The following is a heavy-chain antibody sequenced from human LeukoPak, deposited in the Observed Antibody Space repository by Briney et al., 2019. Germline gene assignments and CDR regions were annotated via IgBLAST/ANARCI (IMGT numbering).Heavy chain of an antibody. D-gene: IGHD1-26*01. CDR1: VYNFIDFS. J-gene: IGHJ4*02. V-gene: IGHV1-2*02. Sequence: ASVKVSCKASVYNFIDFSMHWVRQAPGQGLEWMGWINQNSVGTNYAQNFQGRVTMTWDPSISTAYMELRSLRYDDTAVYYCAREGWDSHLEYWGQGTLVTVAS. CDR2: INQNSVGT. CDR3: AREGWDSHLEY.